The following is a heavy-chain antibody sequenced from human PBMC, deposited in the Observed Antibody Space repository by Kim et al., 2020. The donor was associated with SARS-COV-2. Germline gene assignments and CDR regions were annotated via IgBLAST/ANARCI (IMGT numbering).Heavy chain of an antibody. CDR3: TRHPQLTGNYFDP. V-gene: IGHV5-10-1*01. CDR2: IDPKDSRV. J-gene: IGHJ5*02. Sequence: GESLKISCKASGYNFIDYWITWVRQKPGKGLEWIGRIDPKDSRVNYSPSFRGHVTISTDTSISTAYLQWSSLKSSDTAMFYCTRHPQLTGNYFDPWGQGTLV. D-gene: IGHD3-9*01. CDR1: GYNFIDYW.